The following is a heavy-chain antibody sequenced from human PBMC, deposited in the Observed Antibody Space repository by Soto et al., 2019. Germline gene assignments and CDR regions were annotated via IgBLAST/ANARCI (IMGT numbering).Heavy chain of an antibody. CDR2: IFGDGRT. CDR1: GFTVGNNY. Sequence: GGSLRLSCAASGFTVGNNYMSWVRQAPTKGLEWLSVIFGDGRTYYADSVKGRFTVSRDSSENTLPLQINNLRAEDTAVYYCAGDPFQGFGSWGHGTLVTVSS. V-gene: IGHV3-66*01. CDR3: AGDPFQGFGS. J-gene: IGHJ5*01.